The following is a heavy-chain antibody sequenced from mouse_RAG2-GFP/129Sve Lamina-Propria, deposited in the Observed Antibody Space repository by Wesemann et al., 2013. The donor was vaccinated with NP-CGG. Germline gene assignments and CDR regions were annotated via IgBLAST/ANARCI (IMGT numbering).Heavy chain of an antibody. CDR2: IDPSDSYT. D-gene: IGHD4-1*01. CDR3: ARRTGTYWYFDV. V-gene: IGHV1-69*01. CDR1: GYTFTSYW. J-gene: IGHJ1*03. Sequence: QVQLQQPGAELVMPGASVKLSYKASGYTFTSYWMHWVKQRPGQGLEWIGEIDPSDSYTNYNQKFKGKATLTVDKSSSTAYMQLSSLTSEDSAVYYCARRTGTYWYFDVWGTGTTVTVSS.